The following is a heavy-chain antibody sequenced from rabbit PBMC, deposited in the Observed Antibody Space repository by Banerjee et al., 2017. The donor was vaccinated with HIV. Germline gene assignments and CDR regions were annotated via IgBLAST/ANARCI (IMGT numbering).Heavy chain of an antibody. J-gene: IGHJ4*01. CDR2: IYTGRSGST. CDR3: ARNVGTYGYALEL. Sequence: QSLEESGGDLVKPGASLTLTCTASGIDFSSGYWICWVRQAPGKGLEWIACIYTGRSGSTWYASWAKGRSTISKASSTTVTLQMTSLTAADTATYFCARNVGTYGYALELWGPGTLVTVS. V-gene: IGHV1S40*01. D-gene: IGHD6-1*01. CDR1: GIDFSSGYW.